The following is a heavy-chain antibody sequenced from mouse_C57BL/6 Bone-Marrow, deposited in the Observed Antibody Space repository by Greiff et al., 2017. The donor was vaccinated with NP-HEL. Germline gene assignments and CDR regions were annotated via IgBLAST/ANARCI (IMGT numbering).Heavy chain of an antibody. J-gene: IGHJ2*01. Sequence: VQLQQSGPELVKPGASVKISCKASGYSFTSYYIHWVKQRPGQGLEWIGWIYPGSGNTKYNEKFKGKATLTADTSSSTAYMQLSSLTSEDSAVYYCARDGYYLFDYWGQGTTLTVSS. D-gene: IGHD2-3*01. V-gene: IGHV1-66*01. CDR1: GYSFTSYY. CDR2: IYPGSGNT. CDR3: ARDGYYLFDY.